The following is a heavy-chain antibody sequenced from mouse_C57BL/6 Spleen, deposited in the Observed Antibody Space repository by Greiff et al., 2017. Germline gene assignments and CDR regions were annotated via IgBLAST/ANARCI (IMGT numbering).Heavy chain of an antibody. V-gene: IGHV5-17*01. CDR2: ISSGSSTI. D-gene: IGHD1-1*01. CDR3: ARPDYGSSLDY. Sequence: EVMLVESGGGLVKPGGSLKLSCAASGFTFSDYGMHWVRQAPEKGLEWVAYISSGSSTISYADTVKGRFTISRDKAKNTLFLQRTSLRSEDTAMYYCARPDYGSSLDYWGQGTTLTVSS. CDR1: GFTFSDYG. J-gene: IGHJ2*01.